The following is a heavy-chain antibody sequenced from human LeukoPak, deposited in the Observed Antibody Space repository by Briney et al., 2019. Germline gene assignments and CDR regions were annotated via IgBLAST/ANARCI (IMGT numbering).Heavy chain of an antibody. D-gene: IGHD3-10*01. CDR2: IYYSGST. J-gene: IGHJ6*03. Sequence: SETLPLTCTVSGGSISSYYWSWIRQPPGKGLEWIGYIYYSGSTNYNPSLKSRVTISVDTSKNQFSLKLSSVTAADTAVYYCARQSYGSGGPYYMDVWGKGTTVTVSS. CDR1: GGSISSYY. V-gene: IGHV4-59*08. CDR3: ARQSYGSGGPYYMDV.